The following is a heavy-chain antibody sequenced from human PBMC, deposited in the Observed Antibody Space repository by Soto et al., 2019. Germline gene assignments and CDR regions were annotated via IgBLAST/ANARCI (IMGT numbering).Heavy chain of an antibody. Sequence: GGSLRLSCAASGFTFSSYWMSWVRQAPGKGLEWVSGINWNGGSTGYADSVKGRFTISRDNAKNSLYLQMNSLRAEDTALYYCASGIVGATTYGMDVWGQGTTVTVSS. CDR2: INWNGGST. D-gene: IGHD1-26*01. CDR3: ASGIVGATTYGMDV. CDR1: GFTFSSYW. J-gene: IGHJ6*02. V-gene: IGHV3-20*04.